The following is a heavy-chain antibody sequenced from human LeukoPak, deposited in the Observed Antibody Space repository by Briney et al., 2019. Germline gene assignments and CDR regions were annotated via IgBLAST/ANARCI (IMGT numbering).Heavy chain of an antibody. D-gene: IGHD1-26*01. CDR2: IRSKVDSYTT. J-gene: IGHJ4*02. Sequence: PGGSLRLSCAASGFTFSSNAMSWVRQASGKGLEWVGRIRSKVDSYTTAYAASVKGRFTVSRDDSRKTAYLQMNSLKTEDTAVYYCTRSLVGATAAFDCWGQRTLVTVSS. V-gene: IGHV3-73*01. CDR1: GFTFSSNA. CDR3: TRSLVGATAAFDC.